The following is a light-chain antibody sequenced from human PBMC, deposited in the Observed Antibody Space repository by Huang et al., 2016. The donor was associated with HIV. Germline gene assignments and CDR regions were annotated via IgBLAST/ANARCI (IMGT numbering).Light chain of an antibody. V-gene: IGKV1-39*01. CDR3: QQSFSVPRT. Sequence: DIQMTQSPPSRSASVGDRVTFTCRANQNITKSLNWYQQKPGKAPKLLIYTASTLESGVPSRFSGGGSGSRFTLNITNLQPEDFATYYCQQSFSVPRTFG. CDR1: QNITKS. CDR2: TAS. J-gene: IGKJ1*01.